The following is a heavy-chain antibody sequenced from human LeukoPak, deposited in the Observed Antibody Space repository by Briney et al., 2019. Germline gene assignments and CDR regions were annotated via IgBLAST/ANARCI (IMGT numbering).Heavy chain of an antibody. V-gene: IGHV4-61*08. D-gene: IGHD3-22*01. J-gene: IGHJ6*02. CDR3: ARGHYDSSGYYHYYYGMDV. CDR1: GGSISSGGYY. Sequence: ETLSLTCTVSGGSISSGGYYWSWIRQPPGKGLEWIGYIYYSGSTNYNPSLKSRVTISVDTSKNQFSLKLSSVTAADTAVYYCARGHYDSSGYYHYYYGMDVWGQGTTVTVSS. CDR2: IYYSGST.